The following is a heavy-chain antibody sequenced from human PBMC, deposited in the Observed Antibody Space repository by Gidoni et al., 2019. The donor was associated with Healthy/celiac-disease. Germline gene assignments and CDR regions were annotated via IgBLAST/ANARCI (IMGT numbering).Heavy chain of an antibody. CDR2: ISYDGSNK. CDR1: GFTFSSYG. V-gene: IGHV3-30*18. CDR3: AKSMEGVGATFVSYLLFDY. J-gene: IGHJ4*02. D-gene: IGHD1-26*01. Sequence: QVQLVESGGGVVQPGRSLRLSCAASGFTFSSYGMHWVRQAPGKGLEWVAVISYDGSNKYYADSVKGRFTISRDNSKNTLYLQMNSLRAEDTAVYYCAKSMEGVGATFVSYLLFDYWGQGTLVTVSS.